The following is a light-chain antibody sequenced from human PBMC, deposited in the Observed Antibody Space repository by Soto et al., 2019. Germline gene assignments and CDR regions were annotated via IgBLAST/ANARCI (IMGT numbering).Light chain of an antibody. CDR3: AAWDDNLNGPL. Sequence: QSVLTQPPSASGTPGQRVTISCSGDISNIGTNSVHWYQHLPGTAPKLVIYADSQRPSGVPDRFSGSKSGTSASLAISGLQSEDGADYLCAAWDDNLNGPLFGTGTKLTVL. V-gene: IGLV1-44*01. J-gene: IGLJ1*01. CDR1: ISNIGTNS. CDR2: ADS.